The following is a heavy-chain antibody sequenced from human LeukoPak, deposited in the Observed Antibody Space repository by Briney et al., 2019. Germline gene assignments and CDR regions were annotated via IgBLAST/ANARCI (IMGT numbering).Heavy chain of an antibody. CDR1: GFTFSGYA. Sequence: QPGGSLSLSCSASGFTFSGYAMHWVRQAPGKGLEFVSAITSNGGSTYYADSVKGRFTISRDNSKNTLSLQMNSLRAEDTAVYYCVKSASAGWYTFDYWGQGTLVTVSS. CDR2: ITSNGGST. V-gene: IGHV3-64D*09. J-gene: IGHJ4*02. D-gene: IGHD6-19*01. CDR3: VKSASAGWYTFDY.